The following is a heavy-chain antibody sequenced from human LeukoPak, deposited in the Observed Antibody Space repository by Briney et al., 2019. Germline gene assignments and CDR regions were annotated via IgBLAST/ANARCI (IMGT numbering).Heavy chain of an antibody. D-gene: IGHD1-14*01. J-gene: IGHJ6*03. CDR2: INWNGGST. CDR1: GFTFDDYG. V-gene: IGHV3-20*04. CDR3: ARLTGGYYYYYMDV. Sequence: PGGSLRLSCAASGFTFDDYGMSWVRPAPGKGLEWVSGINWNGGSTGYADSVKGRFTISRDNAKNSLYLQMNSLRAEDTALYYCARLTGGYYYYYMDVWGKGTTVTVSS.